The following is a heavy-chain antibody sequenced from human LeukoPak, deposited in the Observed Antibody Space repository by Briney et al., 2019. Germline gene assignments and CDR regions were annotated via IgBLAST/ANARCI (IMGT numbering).Heavy chain of an antibody. J-gene: IGHJ4*02. V-gene: IGHV1-8*01. CDR3: ASPTYYYDSSGYSLEY. CDR2: MNPNSGNT. CDR1: GYTLTSYD. D-gene: IGHD3-22*01. Sequence: ASVKVSCKASGYTLTSYDINWVRQATGQGLEWMGWMNPNSGNTGYAQKFQCRVTMTRNTSISTAYMELSSLRSEDTAVYYCASPTYYYDSSGYSLEYWGQGTLVTVSS.